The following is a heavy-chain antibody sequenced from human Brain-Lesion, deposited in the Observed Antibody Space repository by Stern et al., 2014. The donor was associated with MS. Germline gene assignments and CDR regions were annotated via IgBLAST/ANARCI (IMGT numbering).Heavy chain of an antibody. J-gene: IGHJ4*02. V-gene: IGHV1-24*01. CDR2: FDPEDGET. CDR1: GYTLTEFS. D-gene: IGHD1-26*01. CDR3: ATLSPGAGGNYYRHFDY. Sequence: VHLVESGAEVKKPGASVKVSCKVSGYTLTEFSMHWVRQAPRKGLEWMGGFDPEDGETIYAQNFQGRVTMTEDTSTDTAYMELSSLRSEDTAVYYCATLSPGAGGNYYRHFDYWGQGTLVTVSS.